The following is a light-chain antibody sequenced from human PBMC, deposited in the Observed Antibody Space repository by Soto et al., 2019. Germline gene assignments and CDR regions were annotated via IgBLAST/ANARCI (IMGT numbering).Light chain of an antibody. CDR1: QSVSSSY. Sequence: ELVLTQSPGTLSLSPGERATLSCRASQSVSSSYLAWYQQKPGQAPRLLIYGASSRATGIPDRFSGSGSGTDFTLTINSLAPEDFAIYYCHQRQSWPRTFGQGTKVDIK. V-gene: IGKV3-20*01. J-gene: IGKJ1*01. CDR3: HQRQSWPRT. CDR2: GAS.